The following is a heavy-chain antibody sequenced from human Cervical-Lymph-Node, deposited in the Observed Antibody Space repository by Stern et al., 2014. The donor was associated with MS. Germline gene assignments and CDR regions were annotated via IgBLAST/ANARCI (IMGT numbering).Heavy chain of an antibody. V-gene: IGHV1-2*06. CDR1: GYTFSVYN. J-gene: IGHJ4*02. CDR3: ARGAAYY. Sequence: VQLVQSGAEVKKPGASLKVSCKASGYTFSVYNIHWGRQAPGQGIECVVRIIRNSVGTNYAQKFQGRCTVTSDTSISIFYMELTSLRSDDTAVYYCARGAAYYWGQGTLVTVSS. CDR2: IIRNSVGT. D-gene: IGHD2-21*01.